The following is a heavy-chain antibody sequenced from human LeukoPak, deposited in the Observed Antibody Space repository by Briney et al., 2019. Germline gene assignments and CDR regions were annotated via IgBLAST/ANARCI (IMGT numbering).Heavy chain of an antibody. CDR2: ISSSSTI. Sequence: GGSLRLSCAASGFTFSSYSMNWVRQAPGKGLEWVSYISSSSTIYYADSVKGRFTISRDNAKNSLYLQMNSLRAEDTAVYYCAREGRPDYGLAYWGQGTLVTVSS. J-gene: IGHJ4*02. D-gene: IGHD4-17*01. CDR3: AREGRPDYGLAY. V-gene: IGHV3-48*01. CDR1: GFTFSSYS.